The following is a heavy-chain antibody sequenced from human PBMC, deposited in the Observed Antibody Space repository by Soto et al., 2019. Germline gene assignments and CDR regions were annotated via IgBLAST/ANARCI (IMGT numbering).Heavy chain of an antibody. CDR3: AKDRSSGSGYDYYYYYGMDV. J-gene: IGHJ6*02. CDR2: ISWNSGSI. Sequence: PGGSLRLSCAASGFTFDDYAMHWVRQAPGKGLEWVSGISWNSGSIGYADSVKGRFTISRDNAKNSLYLQMNSLRAEDTALYYCAKDRSSGSGYDYYYYYGMDVWGQGTTVTVSS. D-gene: IGHD5-12*01. CDR1: GFTFDDYA. V-gene: IGHV3-9*01.